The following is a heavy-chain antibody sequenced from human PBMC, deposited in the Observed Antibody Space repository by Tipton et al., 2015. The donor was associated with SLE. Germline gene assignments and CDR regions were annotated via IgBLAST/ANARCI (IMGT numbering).Heavy chain of an antibody. J-gene: IGHJ4*02. V-gene: IGHV4-34*01. CDR1: GGSLSGYY. Sequence: TLSLTCAVYGGSLSGYYWSWIRQPPGKGLEWIGEINHSGSTNYNPSLKSRITISVDTSKNQFSLKLSSVTAADTAVYYCARSTTIAVAGTWGQGTLVTVSS. D-gene: IGHD6-19*01. CDR2: INHSGST. CDR3: ARSTTIAVAGT.